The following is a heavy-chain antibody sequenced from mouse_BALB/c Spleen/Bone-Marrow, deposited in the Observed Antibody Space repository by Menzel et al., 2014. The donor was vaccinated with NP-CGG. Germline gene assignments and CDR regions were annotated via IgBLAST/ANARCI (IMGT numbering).Heavy chain of an antibody. CDR3: ARQDYYGSFAY. Sequence: QVHVKQSAPALVAPSPSLSIPCTVSGFSLTSYGVHWVRQPPGTGLEWLVVIWSDGSPTYNSALKSRLSISKDNSKSQVFLKMNSLQTDDTAMYYCARQDYYGSFAYWGQGTLVTVSA. J-gene: IGHJ3*01. CDR2: IWSDGSP. V-gene: IGHV2-6-2*01. CDR1: GFSLTSYG. D-gene: IGHD1-2*01.